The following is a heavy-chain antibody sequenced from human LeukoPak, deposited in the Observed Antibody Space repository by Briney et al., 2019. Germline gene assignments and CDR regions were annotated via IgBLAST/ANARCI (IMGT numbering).Heavy chain of an antibody. J-gene: IGHJ4*02. V-gene: IGHV4-4*07. CDR3: AREVSYCSGGSCSFFDY. CDR1: GGSISSYY. D-gene: IGHD2-15*01. Sequence: PSETLSLTCTVSGGSISSYYRSWIRQPVGEGLEWIGRIYTGGSTNYNPSLKSRVTMSVDTSKHQFSLKLSSVTAADTAVYYCAREVSYCSGGSCSFFDYWGQGTLVTVSS. CDR2: IYTGGST.